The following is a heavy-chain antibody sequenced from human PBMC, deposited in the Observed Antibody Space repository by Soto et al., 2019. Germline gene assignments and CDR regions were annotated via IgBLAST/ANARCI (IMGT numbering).Heavy chain of an antibody. CDR3: ARADYYGSGSSNWFDP. Sequence: PSETLSLTCAVYCGTFSGYYWSRNREPPGKGLEWIGEINHSGSTNYNPSLKSRVTISVDTSKNQFSLKLSSVTAADTAVYYCARADYYGSGSSNWFDPWGQGTLVTVSS. CDR2: INHSGST. CDR1: CGTFSGYY. D-gene: IGHD3-10*01. J-gene: IGHJ5*02. V-gene: IGHV4-34*01.